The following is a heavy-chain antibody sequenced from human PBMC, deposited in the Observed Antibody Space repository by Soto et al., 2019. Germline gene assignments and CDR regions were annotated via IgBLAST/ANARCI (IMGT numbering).Heavy chain of an antibody. V-gene: IGHV3-23*01. J-gene: IGHJ5*02. D-gene: IGHD3-10*01. CDR2: ISGSGGGT. CDR3: AKDYRDYFGSGSYPKYNWLDP. CDR1: GFTFSSYA. Sequence: PGGSLRLSCAASGFTFSSYAMTWVRQAPGKGLEWVSGISGSGGGTYYADSVKGRFTISRDNSKNTLYLQMNSLRAEDTAVYYCAKDYRDYFGSGSYPKYNWLDPWGQGTQVTVSS.